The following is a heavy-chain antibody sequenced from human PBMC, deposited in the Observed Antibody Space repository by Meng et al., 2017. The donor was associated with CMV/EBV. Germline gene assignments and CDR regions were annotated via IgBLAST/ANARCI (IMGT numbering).Heavy chain of an antibody. Sequence: SETLSLTCAVYGGSFSGYYWSWIRQPPGKGLEWIGEINHSGSTNYNPSLKSRVTISVDTSKNQFSLKLSSVTAEDTAVYYCARDSDSVRYYDFWSGYYGMDVWGQGTTVTVSS. CDR2: INHSGST. V-gene: IGHV4-34*01. CDR1: GGSFSGYY. D-gene: IGHD3-3*01. CDR3: ARDSDSVRYYDFWSGYYGMDV. J-gene: IGHJ6*02.